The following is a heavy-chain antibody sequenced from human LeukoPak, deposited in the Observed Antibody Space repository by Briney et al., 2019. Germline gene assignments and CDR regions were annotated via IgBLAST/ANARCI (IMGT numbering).Heavy chain of an antibody. Sequence: AGGSLRLSCAASGFTFTNYAMNWVRQAPGKGLEWVSAISGSGGSSSYAASVRSRFTISRDNSNNMLYLQMNRMRAEATAVYYCAKPLRDAGSFNYPYFDFWGQGTLVTVSS. J-gene: IGHJ4*02. D-gene: IGHD5-24*01. CDR2: ISGSGGSS. CDR3: AKPLRDAGSFNYPYFDF. V-gene: IGHV3-23*01. CDR1: GFTFTNYA.